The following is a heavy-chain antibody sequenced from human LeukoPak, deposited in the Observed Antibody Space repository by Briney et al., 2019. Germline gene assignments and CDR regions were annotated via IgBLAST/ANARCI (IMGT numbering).Heavy chain of an antibody. D-gene: IGHD6-13*01. CDR1: GGTFSSYA. J-gene: IGHJ4*02. CDR3: ARDRKSFIAAAGSPTFDY. V-gene: IGHV1-69*01. Sequence: ASVKVSCKASGGTFSSYAISWVRQAPGQGLEWMGGIIPIFGTANYAQKFQGRVTITADESTSIAYMELSSLRSEDTAVYYCARDRKSFIAAAGSPTFDYWGQGTLVTVSS. CDR2: IIPIFGTA.